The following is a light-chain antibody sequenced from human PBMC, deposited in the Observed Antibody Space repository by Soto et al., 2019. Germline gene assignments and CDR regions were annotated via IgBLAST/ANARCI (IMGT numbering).Light chain of an antibody. Sequence: EVVLTQSPVTLSLSPGERATLSCRASQSVTNYLAWYQQKPGQAPRLLIYDASNRATGIPARFSGSGSGTEFTLSITSLEPEDFAVYYCQQRSNWPITFGQGTRLDFK. CDR3: QQRSNWPIT. CDR1: QSVTNY. CDR2: DAS. V-gene: IGKV3-11*01. J-gene: IGKJ5*01.